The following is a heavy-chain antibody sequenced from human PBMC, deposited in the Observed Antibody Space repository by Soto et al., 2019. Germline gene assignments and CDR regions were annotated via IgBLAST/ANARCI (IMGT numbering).Heavy chain of an antibody. D-gene: IGHD3-22*01. V-gene: IGHV4-39*01. J-gene: IGHJ5*02. CDR2: IYYSGST. CDR1: GGSISSSSYY. Sequence: SETLSLTCTVSGGSISSSSYYWGWIRQPPGKGLEWIGSIYYSGSTYYNPSLKSRVTISVDTSKNQFSLKLSSVTAADTAVYYCARLLPLYYDSSGYYTPPPNNWFDPWGQGTLVTVSS. CDR3: ARLLPLYYDSSGYYTPPPNNWFDP.